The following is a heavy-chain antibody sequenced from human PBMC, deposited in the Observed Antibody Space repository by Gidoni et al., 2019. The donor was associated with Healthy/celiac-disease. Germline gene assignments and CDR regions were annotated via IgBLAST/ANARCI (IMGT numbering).Heavy chain of an antibody. CDR1: GFPFADYG. CDR3: ARDHSGYETTNIDY. V-gene: IGHV3-20*04. CDR2: INWNGGST. Sequence: EVQLVESGGGVVRPGGSLRLSCAASGFPFADYGMSWVRQAPGKGLEWVSGINWNGGSTGYADSVKGRFTISRDNAKNSLYLQMNSLRAEDTALYYCARDHSGYETTNIDYWGQGTLVTVSS. J-gene: IGHJ4*02. D-gene: IGHD5-12*01.